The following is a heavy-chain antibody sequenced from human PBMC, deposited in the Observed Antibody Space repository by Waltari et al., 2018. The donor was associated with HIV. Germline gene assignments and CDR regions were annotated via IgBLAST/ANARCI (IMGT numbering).Heavy chain of an antibody. D-gene: IGHD3-22*01. Sequence: QVQLVESGGGVVQPGGSLRLSCVASGFTFSPFAFHWVRQAPGKGVEWVALISYGGRNKVYADSVKGRFTISRDNSKNTLYLQMNSLRAEDTAVYYCARDGHFYDSRPLDHWGQGTLVTVSS. CDR3: ARDGHFYDSRPLDH. CDR2: ISYGGRNK. J-gene: IGHJ4*02. CDR1: GFTFSPFA. V-gene: IGHV3-30*04.